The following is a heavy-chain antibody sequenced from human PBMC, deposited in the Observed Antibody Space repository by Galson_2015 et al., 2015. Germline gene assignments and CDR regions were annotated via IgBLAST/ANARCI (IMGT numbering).Heavy chain of an antibody. CDR3: AKDHYTTRGDYASDY. CDR1: GFTFSSYA. J-gene: IGHJ4*02. Sequence: SLRLSCAASGFTFSSYAMSWVRQAPGKGLEWVSGISGSGGGTYYADSVKGRFTISRDNSKNTLYLQMNSLRAEDTAVYYCAKDHYTTRGDYASDYWGQGTLVIVSS. CDR2: ISGSGGGT. V-gene: IGHV3-23*01. D-gene: IGHD4-17*01.